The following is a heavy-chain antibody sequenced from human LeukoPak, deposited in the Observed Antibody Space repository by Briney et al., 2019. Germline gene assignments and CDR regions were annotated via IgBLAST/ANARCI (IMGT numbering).Heavy chain of an antibody. Sequence: GASVKVSCKASGYTFTGYYIHWVRQAPGQGLEWMGWINPHSGGTNYAQKFQGRVTMTRDTSISTAYMELSRLRSDDTAVYYCARVTRYLGWLLDYWGQGTLVTVSS. D-gene: IGHD3-22*01. J-gene: IGHJ4*02. CDR2: INPHSGGT. CDR1: GYTFTGYY. CDR3: ARVTRYLGWLLDY. V-gene: IGHV1-2*02.